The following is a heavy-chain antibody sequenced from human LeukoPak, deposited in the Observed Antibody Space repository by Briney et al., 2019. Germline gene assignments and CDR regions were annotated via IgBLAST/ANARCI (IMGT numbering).Heavy chain of an antibody. J-gene: IGHJ3*02. CDR3: ARDKPGYSSGWYYDAFDI. V-gene: IGHV1-2*02. CDR2: INPNSGGT. Sequence: ASVKVSCKASGYTFNGYYMHWVRQAPGQGLEWMGWINPNSGGTNYAQKFQGRVTMTRDTSISTAYMELSRLRSDDTAVYYCARDKPGYSSGWYYDAFDIWGQGTMVTVSS. D-gene: IGHD6-19*01. CDR1: GYTFNGYY.